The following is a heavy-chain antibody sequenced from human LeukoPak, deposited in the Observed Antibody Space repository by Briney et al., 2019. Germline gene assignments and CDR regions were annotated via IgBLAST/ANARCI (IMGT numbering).Heavy chain of an antibody. D-gene: IGHD3-3*01. CDR1: GGSFSGYY. CDR3: ARDRFGVVIMNYYYYYGMDV. V-gene: IGHV4-34*01. CDR2: INHSGST. Sequence: ASETLSLTCAAYGGSFSGYYWSWIRQPPGKGLEWIGEINHSGSTNYNPSLKSRVTISVDTSKNQFSLKLSSVTAADTAVYYCARDRFGVVIMNYYYYYGMDVWGQGTTVTVSS. J-gene: IGHJ6*02.